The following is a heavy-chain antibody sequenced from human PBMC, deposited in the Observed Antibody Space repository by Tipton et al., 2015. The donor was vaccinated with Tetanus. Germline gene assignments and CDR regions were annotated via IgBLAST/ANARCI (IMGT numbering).Heavy chain of an antibody. CDR2: IDPNSGGT. V-gene: IGHV1-2*02. D-gene: IGHD3-22*01. J-gene: IGHJ6*02. CDR3: ARDRGDYIYYGMDV. Sequence: QLVQSGAEVKKPGASVKVSCKASGYTFTGYYMYWVRQAPGQGLEWMGWIDPNSGGTVYAQKFQGGVTMTRDTSISTAYMGLRSLRSDDTAVYYCARDRGDYIYYGMDVWGPGTTVTVS. CDR1: GYTFTGYY.